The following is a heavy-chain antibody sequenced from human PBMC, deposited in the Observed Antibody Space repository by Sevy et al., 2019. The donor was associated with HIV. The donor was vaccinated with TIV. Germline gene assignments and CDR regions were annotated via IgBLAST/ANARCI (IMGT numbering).Heavy chain of an antibody. CDR3: ASNYYDSSGYGLHAFDI. Sequence: ASVKVSCKACGGTFSSYAISWVRQAPGQGLEWMGGIIPIFGTANYAQKFQGRVTITADESTSTAYMELSSLRSEDTAVYYCASNYYDSSGYGLHAFDIWGQGTMVTVSS. CDR1: GGTFSSYA. CDR2: IIPIFGTA. J-gene: IGHJ3*02. V-gene: IGHV1-69*13. D-gene: IGHD3-22*01.